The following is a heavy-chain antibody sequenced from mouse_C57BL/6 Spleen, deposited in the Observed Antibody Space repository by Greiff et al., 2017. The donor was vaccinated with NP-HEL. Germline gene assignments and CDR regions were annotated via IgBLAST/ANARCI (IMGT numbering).Heavy chain of an antibody. CDR1: GYTFTSYW. J-gene: IGHJ2*01. V-gene: IGHV1-61*01. CDR3: ARERSYDYDGYFDY. D-gene: IGHD2-4*01. Sequence: QVQLQQPEAELVRPGSSVKLSCKASGYTFTSYWMDWVKQRPGQGLEWIGNIYPSDSETHYNQKFKDKATLTVDKSSSTAYMQLSSLTSEDSAVYYCARERSYDYDGYFDYWGQGTTLTVSS. CDR2: IYPSDSET.